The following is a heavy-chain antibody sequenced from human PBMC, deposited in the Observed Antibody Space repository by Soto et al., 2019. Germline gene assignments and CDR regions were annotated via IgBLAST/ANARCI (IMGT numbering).Heavy chain of an antibody. CDR2: ISGSGGST. J-gene: IGHJ6*03. V-gene: IGHV3-23*01. CDR1: GFTFSSYA. CDR3: ARDSAVVVPAAMPEYYYYYMDV. D-gene: IGHD2-2*01. Sequence: GGSLRLSCAASGFTFSSYAMSWVRQAPGKGLEWVSAISGSGGSTYYADSVKGRFTISRDNSKNTLYLQMNSLRAEDTAVYYCARDSAVVVPAAMPEYYYYYMDVWGKGTTVTVSS.